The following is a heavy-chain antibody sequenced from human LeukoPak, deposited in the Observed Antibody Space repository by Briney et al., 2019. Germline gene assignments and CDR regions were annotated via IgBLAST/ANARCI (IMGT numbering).Heavy chain of an antibody. CDR3: VREDYYDSNAYRSRGFDY. V-gene: IGHV3-48*01. Sequence: PGGSLRLSCAASGFTFSSYSMNWVRQAPGKGLECVSYNSRDSKRIYEADSARGRFTISRDNARNSLFLQMNSLRVEDTAIYYCVREDYYDSNAYRSRGFDYWGQGTLVTVSS. J-gene: IGHJ4*02. CDR2: NSRDSKRI. CDR1: GFTFSSYS. D-gene: IGHD3-22*01.